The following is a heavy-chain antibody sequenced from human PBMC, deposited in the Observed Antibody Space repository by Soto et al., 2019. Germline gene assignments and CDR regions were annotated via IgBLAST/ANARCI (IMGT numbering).Heavy chain of an antibody. Sequence: SQTLSLTCAISGDSVSSNSAAWNWIRQSPSRGLEWLGRTYYRSKWYNDYAVSVKSRITINPDTSKNQFSLQLNSVTPEDTVVYYCATDHIVVVPDSIISYHGMDVWGQGTTVTVYS. V-gene: IGHV6-1*01. CDR3: ATDHIVVVPDSIISYHGMDV. J-gene: IGHJ6*02. CDR1: GDSVSSNSAA. CDR2: TYYRSKWYN. D-gene: IGHD2-2*01.